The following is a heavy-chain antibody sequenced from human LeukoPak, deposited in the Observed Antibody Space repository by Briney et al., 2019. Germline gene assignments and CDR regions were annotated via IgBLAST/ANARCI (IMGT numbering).Heavy chain of an antibody. CDR2: MYYSGSA. CDR1: GGSISSGSYY. V-gene: IGHV4-61*09. D-gene: IGHD2/OR15-2a*01. CDR3: ARSLKSNSRDAFDI. Sequence: SQTLSLTCTVSGGSISSGSYYWSWIRQPAGKGLEWIGQMYYSGSAKYNPSLRSRATTSVDTSKNQFSLKLSSVTAADTAVYYCARSLKSNSRDAFDIWGQGTMVTVSS. J-gene: IGHJ3*02.